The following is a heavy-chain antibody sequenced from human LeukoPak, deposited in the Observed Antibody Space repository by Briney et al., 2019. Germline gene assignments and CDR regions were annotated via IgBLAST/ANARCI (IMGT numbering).Heavy chain of an antibody. V-gene: IGHV4-4*07. D-gene: IGHD1-20*01. CDR3: ARDITSYWYFDL. CDR2: IYTSGST. Sequence: SETLSLTCTVSGYSISSGYYWSWIRQPAGKGLEWIGRIYTSGSTNYNPSLKSRVTMSVDTSKNQFSLKLSSVTAADTAVYYCARDITSYWYFDLWGRGTLVTVSS. J-gene: IGHJ2*01. CDR1: GYSISSGYY.